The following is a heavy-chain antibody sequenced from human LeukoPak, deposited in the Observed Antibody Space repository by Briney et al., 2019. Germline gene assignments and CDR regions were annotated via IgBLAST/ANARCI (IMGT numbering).Heavy chain of an antibody. D-gene: IGHD4-23*01. CDR1: GGSISSYY. Sequence: PSETLSLTCTVSGGSISSYYWSWIRQPPGKGLEWIGYIYYSGSTNYNPSLKSRITISVDTSKNQFSLKLSSVTAADTAVYYCARVFGGYYFDYWGQGTLVTVSS. CDR3: ARVFGGYYFDY. CDR2: IYYSGST. V-gene: IGHV4-59*08. J-gene: IGHJ4*02.